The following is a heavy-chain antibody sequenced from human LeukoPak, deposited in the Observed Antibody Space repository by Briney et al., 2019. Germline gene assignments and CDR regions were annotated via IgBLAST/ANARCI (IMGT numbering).Heavy chain of an antibody. D-gene: IGHD3-9*01. J-gene: IGHJ4*02. Sequence: SVKGSCKASGGTFSSYAISWVRQAPGQGLEWMGGIIPIFGTGNYAQKFQGRVTITADESTSTAYMELSSLRSEDTAVYYCARGDDYDILTGYYNYWGQGTLVTVSS. CDR3: ARGDDYDILTGYYNY. CDR2: IIPIFGTG. CDR1: GGTFSSYA. V-gene: IGHV1-69*13.